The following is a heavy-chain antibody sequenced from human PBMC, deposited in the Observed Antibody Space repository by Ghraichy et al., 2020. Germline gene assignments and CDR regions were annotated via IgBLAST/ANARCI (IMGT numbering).Heavy chain of an antibody. CDR3: ARQYYDFWSGIQNLYYYYGMDV. CDR1: GGSISSYY. J-gene: IGHJ6*02. V-gene: IGHV4-59*01. CDR2: IYYSGST. D-gene: IGHD3-3*01. Sequence: SETLSLTCTVSGGSISSYYWSWIRQPPGKGLEWIGYIYYSGSTNYNPSLKSRVTISVDTSKNQFSLKLSSVTAADTAVYYCARQYYDFWSGIQNLYYYYGMDVWGQGTTVTVSS.